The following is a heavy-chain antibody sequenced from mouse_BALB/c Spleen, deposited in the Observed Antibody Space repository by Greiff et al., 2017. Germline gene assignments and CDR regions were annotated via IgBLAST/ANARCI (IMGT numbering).Heavy chain of an antibody. Sequence: DVQLVESGGGLVQPGGSRKLSCAASGFTFSSFGMHWVRQAPEKGLEWVAYISSGSSTIYYADTVKGRFTISRDNPKNTLFLQMTSLRSEDTAMYYCARNYLYYFDYWGQGTTLTVSS. J-gene: IGHJ2*01. CDR2: ISSGSSTI. D-gene: IGHD5-5*01. CDR3: ARNYLYYFDY. V-gene: IGHV5-17*02. CDR1: GFTFSSFG.